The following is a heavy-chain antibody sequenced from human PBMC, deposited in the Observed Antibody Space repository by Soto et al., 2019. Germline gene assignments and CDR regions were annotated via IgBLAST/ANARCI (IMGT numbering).Heavy chain of an antibody. Sequence: PGESLKISCKGSGYSFTSYWIGWVRQMPGKGLEWMGIIYPGDSDTRYSPSFQGQVTISADKSISTAYLQWSSLKASDTAMYYCARQSAFGGVIPVGAAYYYYYGMDVWGQGTTVTVPS. CDR2: IYPGDSDT. CDR1: GYSFTSYW. D-gene: IGHD3-16*02. V-gene: IGHV5-51*01. J-gene: IGHJ6*02. CDR3: ARQSAFGGVIPVGAAYYYYYGMDV.